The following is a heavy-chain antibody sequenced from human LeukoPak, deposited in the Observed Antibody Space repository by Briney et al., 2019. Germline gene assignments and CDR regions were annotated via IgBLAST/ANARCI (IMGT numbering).Heavy chain of an antibody. CDR1: GYTLTELS. J-gene: IGHJ2*01. V-gene: IGHV1-24*01. CDR3: ATASDIVAPPRYFDF. Sequence: GASVKVSCKVSGYTLTELSMHWVRQAPGKGLEWMGGFDPEDGETIYAQKFQGRVTMTEDTSTDTAYMELSSLRSEDTAVYYCATASDIVAPPRYFDFWGRGTLVTVSS. CDR2: FDPEDGET. D-gene: IGHD5-12*01.